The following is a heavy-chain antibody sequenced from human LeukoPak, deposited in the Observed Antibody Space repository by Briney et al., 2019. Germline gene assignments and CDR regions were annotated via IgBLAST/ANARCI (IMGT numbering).Heavy chain of an antibody. D-gene: IGHD2-15*01. V-gene: IGHV1-8*01. CDR2: MNPNSGNT. CDR1: GYSFNSQG. CDR3: ARAGGYCGRISCPYYFDY. Sequence: GASVKVSCKASGYSFNSQGMNWVRQAPGQGLEWMGWMNPNSGNTGYAQKFQGRVTMTRNTSISTAYMELSSLRSEDTAVYYCARAGGYCGRISCPYYFDYWGQGSLVAVSS. J-gene: IGHJ4*02.